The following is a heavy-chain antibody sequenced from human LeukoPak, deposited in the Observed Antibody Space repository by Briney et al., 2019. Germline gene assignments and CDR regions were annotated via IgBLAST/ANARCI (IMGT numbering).Heavy chain of an antibody. Sequence: SETLSLTCTVSGGSISSYYWSRIRQPAGKGLEWIGRIYTSGSTNYNPSLKSRVTMSVDTSKNQFSLKLSSVTAADTAVYYCARDPAGYDGNPYHRFDHWGQGSLVTVSS. V-gene: IGHV4-4*07. CDR2: IYTSGST. D-gene: IGHD4-23*01. CDR1: GGSISSYY. CDR3: ARDPAGYDGNPYHRFDH. J-gene: IGHJ5*02.